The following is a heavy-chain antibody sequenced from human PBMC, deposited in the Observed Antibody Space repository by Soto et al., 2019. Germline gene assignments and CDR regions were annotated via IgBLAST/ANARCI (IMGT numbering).Heavy chain of an antibody. CDR3: TTDFVGGGTYFDY. CDR1: GFTFSNAW. Sequence: LRLSCAASGFTFSNAWMSWVRQAPGKGLEWVGRIKSKTDGGTTDYAAPVKGRFTISRDDSKNTLYLQMNSLKTEDTAVYYCTTDFVGGGTYFDYWGQGTLVTVSS. J-gene: IGHJ4*02. CDR2: IKSKTDGGTT. D-gene: IGHD3-16*01. V-gene: IGHV3-15*01.